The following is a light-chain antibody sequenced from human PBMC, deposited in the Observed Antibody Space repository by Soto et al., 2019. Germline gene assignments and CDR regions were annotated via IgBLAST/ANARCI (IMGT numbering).Light chain of an antibody. CDR2: GAS. CDR3: QQYGSSPET. V-gene: IGKV3-20*01. CDR1: QSVSSSY. Sequence: EIVLTQSPGTLSLSPGERATLSCRASQSVSSSYLAWYQQKPGQAPRLLIYGASSRATGIPDRFSGSGSGTDFTLTISRLEPEDFVVYYWQQYGSSPETFGQGTKVEIK. J-gene: IGKJ1*01.